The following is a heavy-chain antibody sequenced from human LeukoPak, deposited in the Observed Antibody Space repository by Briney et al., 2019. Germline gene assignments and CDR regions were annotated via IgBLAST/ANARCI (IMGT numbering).Heavy chain of an antibody. CDR2: ISSTGGTT. J-gene: IGHJ4*02. CDR1: GFTFSSYA. Sequence: PGGSLRLSCAASGFTFSSYAMSWVRQAPGKGLEWVSSISSTGGTTYYADSVKGRLTISRDNSKNTLYLQMNSLRAEDTAVYYCARGPSGYHNTGGQGTLVTVSS. V-gene: IGHV3-23*01. CDR3: ARGPSGYHNT. D-gene: IGHD5-12*01.